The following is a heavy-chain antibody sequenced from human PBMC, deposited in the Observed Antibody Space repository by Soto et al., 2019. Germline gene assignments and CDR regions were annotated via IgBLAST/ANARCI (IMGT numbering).Heavy chain of an antibody. V-gene: IGHV4-31*03. CDR2: IYYSGST. CDR1: GGSISSGGYF. J-gene: IGHJ2*01. CDR3: ARGNCGGDCYLESVWYFDL. D-gene: IGHD2-21*01. Sequence: SETLSLTCTVSGGSISSGGYFWSWIRQHPGKGLEWIGYIYYSGSTYYNPSLKSRVTISVDTSKNQFSLKLSSVTAADTAVYYCARGNCGGDCYLESVWYFDLWGRGTLVTVSS.